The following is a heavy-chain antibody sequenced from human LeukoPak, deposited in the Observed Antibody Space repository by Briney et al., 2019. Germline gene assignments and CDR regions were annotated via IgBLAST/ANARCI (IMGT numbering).Heavy chain of an antibody. V-gene: IGHV5-51*01. Sequence: VESLKISWKGSGYSFPKNLIGGVRQMPAKDLEWGGIIYPSDSDTRYRPFFQGQVTLSVDESITPAFLQARSLEASNTALYYCARSCSYSPYYFEFWGQGTGVSV. D-gene: IGHD3-22*01. J-gene: IGHJ4*02. CDR2: IYPSDSDT. CDR3: ARSCSYSPYYFEF. CDR1: GYSFPKNL.